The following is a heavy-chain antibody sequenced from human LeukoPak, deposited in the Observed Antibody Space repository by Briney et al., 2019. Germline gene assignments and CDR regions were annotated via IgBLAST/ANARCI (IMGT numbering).Heavy chain of an antibody. CDR3: ARSSGSYRKQYFDY. Sequence: ASVKVSCKVSGYTFISYDINWVRQATGQGLEWLAWMNPHNGNTAFAQKFQGRVTVTRDTSISTAYMELSGLRSDDTAVYYCARSSGSYRKQYFDYWGQGTLVTVSS. CDR2: MNPHNGNT. J-gene: IGHJ4*02. CDR1: GYTFISYD. V-gene: IGHV1-8*01. D-gene: IGHD1-26*01.